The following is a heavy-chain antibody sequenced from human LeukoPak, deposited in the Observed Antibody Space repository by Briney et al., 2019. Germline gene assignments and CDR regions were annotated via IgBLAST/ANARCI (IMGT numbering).Heavy chain of an antibody. D-gene: IGHD1-1*01. CDR1: GFTFSSYA. CDR2: ISYDGSNK. V-gene: IGHV3-30-3*01. Sequence: GGSLRLSCAAPGFTFSSYAMHWVRQAPGKGLEWVAVISYDGSNKYYADSVKGRFTISRGNSKNTLYLQMNSLRAEDTAVYYCARESPSAALEYWGQGTLVTVSS. J-gene: IGHJ4*02. CDR3: ARESPSAALEY.